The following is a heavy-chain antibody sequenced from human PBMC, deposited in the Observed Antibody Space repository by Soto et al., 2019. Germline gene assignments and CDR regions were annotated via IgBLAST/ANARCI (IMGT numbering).Heavy chain of an antibody. D-gene: IGHD4-17*01. CDR2: IDNSGNI. Sequence: QVQLVESGAGLVKPSQTLSLTCTVSGASISSGDDYWTWIRQPPGKGLEWIGYIDNSGNIYHNPSLKSRLTISLDTSKNQFSLKVSSVTAADTAVYYCVRGNDFGDFFDYWGQGTLVTVSS. CDR1: GASISSGDDY. V-gene: IGHV4-30-4*01. J-gene: IGHJ4*02. CDR3: VRGNDFGDFFDY.